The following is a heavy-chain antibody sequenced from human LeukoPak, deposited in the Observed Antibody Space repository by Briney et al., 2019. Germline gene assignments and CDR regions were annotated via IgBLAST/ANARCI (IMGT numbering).Heavy chain of an antibody. D-gene: IGHD3-22*01. J-gene: IGHJ4*02. Sequence: SETLSLTCAVYGGSFSDYYWSWIRQPPGKGLEWIGEINHSGSTNYNPSLKSRVTKSVDTSKNQFSLKLSSVTAADTAVYYCARERGIWYYDSSGYYQYWGQGTLVTVSS. CDR2: INHSGST. CDR1: GGSFSDYY. V-gene: IGHV4-34*01. CDR3: ARERGIWYYDSSGYYQY.